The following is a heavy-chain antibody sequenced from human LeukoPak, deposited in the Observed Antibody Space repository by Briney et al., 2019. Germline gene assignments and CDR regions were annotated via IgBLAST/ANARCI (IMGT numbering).Heavy chain of an antibody. D-gene: IGHD6-19*01. CDR1: GGSFSGYY. V-gene: IGHV4-34*01. Sequence: SETLSLTCAVYGGSFSGYYWSWIRQPPGKGLERIGEINHSGSTNYNPSLKSRVTISVDTSKNQFSLKLSSVTAADTAVYYCARVLYSSGWYEYYFDYWGQGTLVTVSS. J-gene: IGHJ4*02. CDR2: INHSGST. CDR3: ARVLYSSGWYEYYFDY.